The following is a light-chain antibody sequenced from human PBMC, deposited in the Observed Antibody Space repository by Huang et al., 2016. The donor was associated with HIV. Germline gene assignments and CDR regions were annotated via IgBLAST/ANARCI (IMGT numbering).Light chain of an antibody. V-gene: IGKV3-15*01. J-gene: IGKJ1*01. CDR2: AAS. Sequence: TELTQFPATLSVSPGESAPLSCRASQSISTNLAWYQQKPGQAPRLLIYAASTRATGVPGRFGGSGSGTEFTLTISSLQSEDFAIYYCLQYNTWPKTFGQGTKVDFK. CDR1: QSISTN. CDR3: LQYNTWPKT.